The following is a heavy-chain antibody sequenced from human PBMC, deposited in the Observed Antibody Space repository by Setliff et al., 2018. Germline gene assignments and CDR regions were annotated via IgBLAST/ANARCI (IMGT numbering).Heavy chain of an antibody. CDR1: GYTFTSHY. V-gene: IGHV1-46*01. CDR2: INPSIGRT. CDR3: ARDVFPYHYEGAFDI. J-gene: IGHJ3*02. D-gene: IGHD3-22*01. Sequence: ALVKVSCKASGYTFTSHYMHWVRQAPGLGLEWMGTINPSIGRTSYAQKFQGRVTMTRDTSTSTVYMDTSSLRSEDTAVYYCARDVFPYHYEGAFDIWGQGTMVTVSS.